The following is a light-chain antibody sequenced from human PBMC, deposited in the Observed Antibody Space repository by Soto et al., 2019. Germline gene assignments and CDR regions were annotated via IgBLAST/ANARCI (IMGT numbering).Light chain of an antibody. CDR1: SIDVGSYNL. CDR3: CSYAGSSTL. V-gene: IGLV2-23*01. J-gene: IGLJ2*01. Sequence: QSVLTQPASVSGSPGQSITISCTGTSIDVGSYNLVSWYQQHPGKAPKLMIYEGSKRPSGVSNRFSGSKSGNTASLTISGLQAEDEADYYCCSYAGSSTLFGAGTKLTVL. CDR2: EGS.